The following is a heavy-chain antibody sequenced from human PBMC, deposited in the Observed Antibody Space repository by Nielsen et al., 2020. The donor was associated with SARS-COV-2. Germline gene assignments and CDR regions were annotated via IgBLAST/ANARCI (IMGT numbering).Heavy chain of an antibody. V-gene: IGHV4-59*08. CDR3: ARLGWELPTEGAFDV. D-gene: IGHD1-26*01. J-gene: IGHJ3*01. CDR2: IFYSGST. CDR1: DDSISSYY. Sequence: SETLSLTCTVSDDSISSYYWSWIRQPPGKGLEWIGDIFYSGSTYYNPSLKSRVTISVDTSKNQFSLELNSVTAADTAVCFCARLGWELPTEGAFDVWGQGTVVSVSS.